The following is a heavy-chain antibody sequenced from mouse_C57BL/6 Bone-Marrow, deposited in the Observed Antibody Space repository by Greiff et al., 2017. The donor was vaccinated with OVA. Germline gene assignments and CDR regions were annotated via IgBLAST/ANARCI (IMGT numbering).Heavy chain of an antibody. Sequence: QVQLQQSGAELARPGASVKLSCKASGYTFTSYGISWVKQRTGQGLEWIGEIYPRSGNTYYNEKFKGKATLTADKSSSTAYMELRSLTSEDAAVYFCARESYYGFAYWGQGTLVTVSA. CDR1: GYTFTSYG. CDR2: IYPRSGNT. CDR3: ARESYYGFAY. J-gene: IGHJ3*01. V-gene: IGHV1-81*01. D-gene: IGHD2-10*01.